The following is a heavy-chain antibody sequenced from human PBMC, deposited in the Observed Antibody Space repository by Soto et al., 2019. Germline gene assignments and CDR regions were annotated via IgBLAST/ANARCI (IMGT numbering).Heavy chain of an antibody. D-gene: IGHD3-3*01. CDR1: GGSISSSRYY. CDR3: ARHGGLRFLVWLHIITPPHC. V-gene: IGHV4-39*01. Sequence: PSETLSLTCTVSGGSISSSRYYWGWIRQPPGKGLEWIGSIYYSGSTYYNPSLKSRVTISVDTSKNQFSLKLSSVTAADPAVYYCARHGGLRFLVWLHIITPPHCWRKGTLGTVCS. CDR2: IYYSGST. J-gene: IGHJ4*02.